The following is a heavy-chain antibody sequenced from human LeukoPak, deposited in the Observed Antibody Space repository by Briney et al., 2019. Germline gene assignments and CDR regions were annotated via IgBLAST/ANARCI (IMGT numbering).Heavy chain of an antibody. V-gene: IGHV1-69*06. Sequence: ASVTVSCKASGGTFSNYAFSAVRQAPGQGLEWMGGIIPIFGTANYAQKFQGRVTITADKSTSTAYMELSSLRSEGTAVYYCAKTYCSSTSCYAGAWFDLWGKGTMVTVSS. D-gene: IGHD2-2*01. CDR2: IIPIFGTA. CDR3: AKTYCSSTSCYAGAWFDL. CDR1: GGTFSNYA. J-gene: IGHJ5*02.